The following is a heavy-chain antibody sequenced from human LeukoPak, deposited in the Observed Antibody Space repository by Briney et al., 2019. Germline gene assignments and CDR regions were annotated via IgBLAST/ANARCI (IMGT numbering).Heavy chain of an antibody. CDR3: AFGLLEFCTSITCEDY. CDR1: GYTLPEIP. D-gene: IGHD2-2*01. Sequence: ASVKVSCKVSGYTLPEIPIYWVRQAPGKGLEWMGGFLPEDGATFLAQKFQGRVTMTEDTSSNTAYMELRSLRDEDTAVYYCAFGLLEFCTSITCEDYWGQGTLVTVSS. CDR2: FLPEDGAT. V-gene: IGHV1-24*01. J-gene: IGHJ4*02.